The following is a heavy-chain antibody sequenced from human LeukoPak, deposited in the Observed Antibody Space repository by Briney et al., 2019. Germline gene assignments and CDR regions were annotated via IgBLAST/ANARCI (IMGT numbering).Heavy chain of an antibody. D-gene: IGHD3-22*01. J-gene: IGHJ4*02. CDR2: IYWNDDE. CDR3: AHSEFYYDSSGYPHFDY. CDR1: GFSLSTSGVG. V-gene: IGHV2-5*01. Sequence: SGPTLVKPTQTLTLTCTFSGFSLSTSGVGVGWIRQPPGKALEWLALIYWNDDERYSPSLKSRLTITKDTSKNQVVLTMTNMDPVDTATYYCAHSEFYYDSSGYPHFDYWGQGALVTVSS.